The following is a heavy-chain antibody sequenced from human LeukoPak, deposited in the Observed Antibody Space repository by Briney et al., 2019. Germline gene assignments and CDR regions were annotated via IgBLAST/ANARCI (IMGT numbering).Heavy chain of an antibody. V-gene: IGHV3-7*01. J-gene: IGHJ4*02. CDR2: INPAGSET. CDR1: GFSFSAYW. D-gene: IGHD2-15*01. Sequence: GGSLRLSCAASGFSFSAYWMTWVRQAPGTGLEWVANINPAGSETYYVDPVKGRFSISRDNAKNLVYLQMNSLGAEDTAVYHCARFGYVAAVDVWGQGTPVTVSS. CDR3: ARFGYVAAVDV.